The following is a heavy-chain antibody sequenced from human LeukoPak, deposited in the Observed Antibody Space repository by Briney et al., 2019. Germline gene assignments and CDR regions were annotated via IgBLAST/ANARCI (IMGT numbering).Heavy chain of an antibody. CDR3: ARGAEVVPATTNWFDP. Sequence: GGSLRLSCAASGFTFSSYSMNWVRQAPGKGLEWVSSISTSSIYIYYADSMKGRFTISRDNAKNSLYLQVNSLRAEDTAVYYCARGAEVVPATTNWFDPWGQGTLVTVSS. CDR1: GFTFSSYS. V-gene: IGHV3-21*01. CDR2: ISTSSIYI. J-gene: IGHJ5*02. D-gene: IGHD2-2*01.